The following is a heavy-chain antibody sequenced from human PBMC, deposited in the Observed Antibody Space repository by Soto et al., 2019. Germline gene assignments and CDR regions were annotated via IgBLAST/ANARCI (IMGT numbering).Heavy chain of an antibody. V-gene: IGHV3-53*01. J-gene: IGHJ6*02. CDR3: ASEYCSGGSCYSYYYYGMDV. CDR1: GFTVSSNY. D-gene: IGHD2-15*01. CDR2: IYSGGST. Sequence: PVGSLRLSCAASGFTVSSNYMSWVRQAPGKGLEWVSVIYSGGSTYYADSVKGRFTISRDNSKNTLYLQMNSLRAEDTAVYYCASEYCSGGSCYSYYYYGMDVWGQGTTVTVSS.